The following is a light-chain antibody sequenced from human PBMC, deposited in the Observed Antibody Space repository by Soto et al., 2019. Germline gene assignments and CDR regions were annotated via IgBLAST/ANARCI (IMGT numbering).Light chain of an antibody. Sequence: QPVLTQPPSASASLGASVTLTCTLSSGYSNYKVDWYQQRPGKGPRFVMRVGTGGIVGSKGDGIPDRFSVLGSGLNRYLTIKNIQEEDESDYHCGADHGSGSNFLVVFGGGTRSPS. CDR3: GADHGSGSNFLVV. CDR2: VGTGGIVG. CDR1: SGYSNYK. J-gene: IGLJ2*01. V-gene: IGLV9-49*01.